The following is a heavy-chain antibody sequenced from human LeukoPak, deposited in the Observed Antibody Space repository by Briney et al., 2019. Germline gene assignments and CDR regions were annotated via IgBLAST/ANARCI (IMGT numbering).Heavy chain of an antibody. J-gene: IGHJ3*02. Sequence: GASVKVSCKASGYTFTSYGISWVRQAPGQGLEWMGWISAYNGNTNYAQKLQGRVTMTTDTSTSTAYMELRSLRSDDTAVYYCARDSKLRFLEWLSEEAFDIWGQGTMVTVSS. V-gene: IGHV1-18*01. D-gene: IGHD3-3*01. CDR1: GYTFTSYG. CDR2: ISAYNGNT. CDR3: ARDSKLRFLEWLSEEAFDI.